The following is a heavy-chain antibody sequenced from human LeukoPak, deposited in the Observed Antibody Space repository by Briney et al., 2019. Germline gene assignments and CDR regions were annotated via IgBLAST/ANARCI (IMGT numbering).Heavy chain of an antibody. CDR1: GFTFSSYA. D-gene: IGHD3-22*01. V-gene: IGHV3-23*01. CDR2: ISGSGGSI. CDR3: AKDLGDDSSGYYYFDY. Sequence: GGSLRLSCAASGFTFSSYAMSWVRQAPGKGLEWVSAISGSGGSIYYADSVKGRFTISRDNSKNTLYLQMNSLRAEDTAVYYCAKDLGDDSSGYYYFDYWGQGTLVTVSS. J-gene: IGHJ4*02.